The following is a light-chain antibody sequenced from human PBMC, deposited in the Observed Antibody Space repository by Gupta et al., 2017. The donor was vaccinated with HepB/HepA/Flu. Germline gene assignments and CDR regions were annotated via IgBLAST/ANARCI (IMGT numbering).Light chain of an antibody. J-gene: IGLJ3*02. V-gene: IGLV7-46*01. CDR2: ETS. CDR1: TGAVTSRHF. Sequence: QAVVTQEPSLTVSPGGTVTLTCGSSTGAVTSRHFPYWFQQKPGQAPRTLVYETSNKHSWTPARFSGALLGGKAALXRXGAQAEXEADYYCLLSSGGARVFGGGTKLTVL. CDR3: LLSSGGARV.